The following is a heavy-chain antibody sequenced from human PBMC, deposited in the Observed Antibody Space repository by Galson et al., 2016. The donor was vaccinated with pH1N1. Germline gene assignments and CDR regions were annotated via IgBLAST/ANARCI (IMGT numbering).Heavy chain of an antibody. CDR1: RDTFINYA. D-gene: IGHD6-25*01. CDR2: IIPILGAP. Sequence: SVKVSCKASRDTFINYAFSWVRQAPGKGLQWMGGIIPILGAPNSAQNFQGRVTITTDKSTTTAYIEVTGLTSGDTAIYYWARMSSGYNTIDSWGQGTLITVSS. CDR3: ARMSSGYNTIDS. V-gene: IGHV1-69*10. J-gene: IGHJ4*02.